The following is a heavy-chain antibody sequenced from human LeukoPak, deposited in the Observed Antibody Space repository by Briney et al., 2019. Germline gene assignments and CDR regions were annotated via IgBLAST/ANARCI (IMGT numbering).Heavy chain of an antibody. CDR1: GFTFSSYA. CDR3: AKIDSSSWYHFDY. CDR2: ISGSGGST. Sequence: GGSLRLSCAASGFTFSSYAMSWVRQAPGKGLEWVSAISGSGGSTYYADSVKGRFTISRDNSKNTLYLQMSSLRAEDTAVYYCAKIDSSSWYHFDYWGQGTLVTVSS. J-gene: IGHJ4*02. V-gene: IGHV3-23*01. D-gene: IGHD6-13*01.